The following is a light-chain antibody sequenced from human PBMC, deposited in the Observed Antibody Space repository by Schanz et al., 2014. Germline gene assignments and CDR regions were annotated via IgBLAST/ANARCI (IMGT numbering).Light chain of an antibody. V-gene: IGKV1-33*01. CDR2: YAS. CDR3: QQHELHRT. CDR1: EGIKNY. J-gene: IGKJ4*01. Sequence: IQLTQSPSSLSASVGDRVTISCPASEGIKNYLNWYQLKPGKAPKLLIYYASNLDAGVPPRFTGSGSGTDFTLTISSLQPEDVGTYYCQQHELHRTFGGGTKVEIK.